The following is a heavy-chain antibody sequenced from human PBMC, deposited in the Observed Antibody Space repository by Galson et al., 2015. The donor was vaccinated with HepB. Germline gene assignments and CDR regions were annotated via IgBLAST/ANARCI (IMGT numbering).Heavy chain of an antibody. J-gene: IGHJ4*02. CDR1: GFTFSSYG. CDR3: AKERSPYGVGVFDY. D-gene: IGHD4-17*01. Sequence: SLRLSCAASGFTFSSYGMHWVCQAPGKGLEWVAVISYDGSNKFYADSVKGRFTISRDNSKNTLYLQMNSLRAEDTAVYYCAKERSPYGVGVFDYWGQGTLVTVSS. CDR2: ISYDGSNK. V-gene: IGHV3-30*18.